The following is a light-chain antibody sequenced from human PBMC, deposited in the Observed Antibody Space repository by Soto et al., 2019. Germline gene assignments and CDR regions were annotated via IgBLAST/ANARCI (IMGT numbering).Light chain of an antibody. CDR3: QQYGSSPMYT. CDR1: QSVSSSY. Sequence: EIVLTQSPGTLSLSPGERATLSCRASQSVSSSYLAWYQRKPGQAPRLLIYGASSRATDIPDRFSGSGSGTDFTLTISRLEPEDFAVYYCQQYGSSPMYTFGQGTKLEIK. V-gene: IGKV3-20*01. J-gene: IGKJ2*01. CDR2: GAS.